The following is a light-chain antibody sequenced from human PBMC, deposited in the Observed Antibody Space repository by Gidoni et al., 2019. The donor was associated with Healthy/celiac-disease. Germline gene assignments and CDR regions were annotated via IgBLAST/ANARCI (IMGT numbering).Light chain of an antibody. Sequence: DIVLTQSPGTLSLSPGERATLSCRASQSVSSSYLAWYQQQPGQAPRLLIYGAASRATAIPDRFSGSGSGTAFTLTISRLEPEEFAVYYCQQYGSSPMYTFGQGTKLEIK. CDR2: GAA. CDR1: QSVSSSY. V-gene: IGKV3-20*01. J-gene: IGKJ2*01. CDR3: QQYGSSPMYT.